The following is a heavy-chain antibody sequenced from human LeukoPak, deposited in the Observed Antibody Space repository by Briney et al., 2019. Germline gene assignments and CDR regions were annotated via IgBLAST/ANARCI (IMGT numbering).Heavy chain of an antibody. J-gene: IGHJ4*02. CDR1: GYTFTGYY. CDR3: ARTGLRNYYDSSGYLVY. Sequence: ASVKVSCKASGYTFTGYYMHWVRQAPGQGSEWMGWINPNSGGTNYAQKFQGRVTMTRDTSISTAYMELSRLRSDDTAVYYCARTGLRNYYDSSGYLVYWGQGTLVTVSS. CDR2: INPNSGGT. V-gene: IGHV1-2*02. D-gene: IGHD3-22*01.